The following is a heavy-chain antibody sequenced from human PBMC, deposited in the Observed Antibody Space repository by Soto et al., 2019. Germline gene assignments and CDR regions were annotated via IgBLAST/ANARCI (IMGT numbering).Heavy chain of an antibody. CDR2: ISAYTGNT. J-gene: IGHJ2*01. Sequence: QVQLVQSGAEVKKPGASVKVSCKASGYTFTSYGISWVRQAPGQGLEWMGWISAYTGNTNYAQKLQGRVTMTTDTSTSTAYMELRSLRSDDTAVYYWARGAHYGGSYWYFDLWGRGTLVPVSS. CDR3: ARGAHYGGSYWYFDL. V-gene: IGHV1-18*04. CDR1: GYTFTSYG. D-gene: IGHD4-17*01.